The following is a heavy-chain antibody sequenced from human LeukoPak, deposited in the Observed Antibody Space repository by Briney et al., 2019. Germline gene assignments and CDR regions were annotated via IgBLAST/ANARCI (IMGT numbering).Heavy chain of an antibody. CDR2: TKQDGSEK. V-gene: IGHV3-7*01. J-gene: IGHJ4*02. Sequence: HPEGSLRLSCAASELTSSTSWMSWVRQAPGEGLEWVAQTKQDGSEKYYVDSVKGRFTTSRDKNSLFLQMNSVRAEDTAVYYCVGWGISGITNHWGQGTLVTVSS. D-gene: IGHD1-7*01. CDR3: VGWGISGITNH. CDR1: ELTSSTSW.